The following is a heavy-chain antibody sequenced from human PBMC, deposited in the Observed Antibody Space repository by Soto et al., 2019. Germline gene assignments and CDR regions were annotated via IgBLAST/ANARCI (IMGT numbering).Heavy chain of an antibody. CDR2: SYDSGST. Sequence: SETLSLTCTVSGGSISSSSYYWGWIRQPPGKGLEWIGSSYDSGSTYYNPPLKSRVTLSVDTSKNQFSLKLSSVTAADTAVYYCARHYSGYAPKIDPWGQGTLVTVSS. CDR1: GGSISSSSYY. V-gene: IGHV4-39*01. D-gene: IGHD5-12*01. CDR3: ARHYSGYAPKIDP. J-gene: IGHJ5*02.